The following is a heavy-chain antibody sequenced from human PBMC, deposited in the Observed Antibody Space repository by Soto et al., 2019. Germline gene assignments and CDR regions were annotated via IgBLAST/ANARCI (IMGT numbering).Heavy chain of an antibody. CDR3: ARSYPAARYATDNWFDP. CDR2: ISAYNGNT. D-gene: IGHD2-2*01. V-gene: IGHV1-18*04. CDR1: GYTFTSYG. Sequence: GASVKVSCKASGYTFTSYGINWVRQAPGQGLEWMGWISAYNGNTNYAQNLQGRVTMTTDTSTSTAYMELRSLRSDDTAVYYCARSYPAARYATDNWFDPWGQGTLVTVSS. J-gene: IGHJ5*02.